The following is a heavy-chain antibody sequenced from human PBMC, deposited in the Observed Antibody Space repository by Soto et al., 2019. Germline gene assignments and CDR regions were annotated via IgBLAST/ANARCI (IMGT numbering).Heavy chain of an antibody. CDR2: ISGNGVTT. CDR3: AIMAYFGDPPGGDS. D-gene: IGHD3-10*01. CDR1: GFTFSSSA. Sequence: EVQLLESGGGLVQPGGSLKLSCAVSGFTFSSSAMSWVRQAPGKGLEWVAIISGNGVTTYYADSGEGRFTISRDNSKNPLHLQMNSLGAEDTAVYYCAIMAYFGDPPGGDSWGQGTLVTVSS. V-gene: IGHV3-23*01. J-gene: IGHJ4*02.